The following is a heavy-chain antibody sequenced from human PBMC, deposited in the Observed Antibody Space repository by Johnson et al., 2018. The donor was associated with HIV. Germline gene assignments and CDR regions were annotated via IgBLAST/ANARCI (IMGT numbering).Heavy chain of an antibody. CDR1: GFTFDDYG. Sequence: VQLVESGGGVVQPGGSLRLSCPASGFTFDDYGMSWVRQAPGKGLEWVSGISWNSGSIGYADSVKGRFTISRDNAKNSLYLQMNSLRAEDTALYYCAKDISWITMSRGAFDIWGQGTMVTVSS. J-gene: IGHJ3*02. CDR2: ISWNSGSI. V-gene: IGHV3-9*01. D-gene: IGHD3-22*01. CDR3: AKDISWITMSRGAFDI.